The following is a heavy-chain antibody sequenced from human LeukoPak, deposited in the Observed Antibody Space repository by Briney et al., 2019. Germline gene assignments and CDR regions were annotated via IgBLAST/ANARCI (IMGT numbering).Heavy chain of an antibody. J-gene: IGHJ4*02. V-gene: IGHV1-2*02. Sequence: ASVKVSCKASGYTFTGYYMHWVRQAPGQGLEWMGWINPNSGGTNHAQKFQGRVTMTRDTSISTAYMELSRLRSDDTAVYYCARVPFDYYDSSGPFDYWGQGTLVTVSS. CDR2: INPNSGGT. CDR3: ARVPFDYYDSSGPFDY. D-gene: IGHD3-22*01. CDR1: GYTFTGYY.